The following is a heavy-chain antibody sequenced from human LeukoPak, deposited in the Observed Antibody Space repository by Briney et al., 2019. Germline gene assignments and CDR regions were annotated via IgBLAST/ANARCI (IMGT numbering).Heavy chain of an antibody. J-gene: IGHJ5*02. CDR2: ISAGGGTT. Sequence: GGSLRLSCVASGFTFSNYVMSWVRQAPGKGLEWVSAISAGGGTTYSADSVKGRFTISRDNSKNTLYLQMNSLRAEDTAVYYCAKEGVAFLNWFDPWGQGTLVTVSS. V-gene: IGHV3-23*01. CDR3: AKEGVAFLNWFDP. D-gene: IGHD5-12*01. CDR1: GFTFSNYV.